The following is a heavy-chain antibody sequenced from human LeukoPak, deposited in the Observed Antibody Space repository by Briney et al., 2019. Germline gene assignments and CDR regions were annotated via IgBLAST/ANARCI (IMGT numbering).Heavy chain of an antibody. Sequence: PSETLSLTCTVSSGSISSYWSWIRQSPGQGLEWIGYIYYSGSTNYNPSLKSRVSISVDTSKNQFSLKLSPVTAADTAVYYCARGSGWYYYWGQGTLVAVSS. CDR2: IYYSGST. J-gene: IGHJ4*02. V-gene: IGHV4-59*01. D-gene: IGHD6-19*01. CDR3: ARGSGWYYY. CDR1: SGSISSY.